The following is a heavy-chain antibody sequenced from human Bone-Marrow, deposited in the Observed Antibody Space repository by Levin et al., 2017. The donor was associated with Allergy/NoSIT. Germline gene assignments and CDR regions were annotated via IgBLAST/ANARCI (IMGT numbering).Heavy chain of an antibody. D-gene: IGHD1-26*01. J-gene: IGHJ4*02. CDR3: TRVYSGKYDS. V-gene: IGHV3-72*01. CDR2: IRNKANSYTT. CDR1: GFIFSDHY. Sequence: SGGSLRLSCAASGFIFSDHYMDWVRQAPGKGLEWVGRIRNKANSYTTEYAASVKDRFTISRDDSKNSLYLQMNSLKIEDTAVYYCTRVYSGKYDSWGQGTLVTVSS.